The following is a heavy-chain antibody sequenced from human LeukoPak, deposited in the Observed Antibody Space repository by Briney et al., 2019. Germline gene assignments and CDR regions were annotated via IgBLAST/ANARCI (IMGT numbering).Heavy chain of an antibody. CDR2: INSDGSST. CDR1: GFPFSSYW. D-gene: IGHD4-23*01. Sequence: GGSLRLSCAASGFPFSSYWMHWVRQAPGKGLVWVSRINSDGSSTSYADSVKGRFTISRDNAKNTLYLQMNSLRAEDTAVYYCAKDLTTVVTPSFDYWGQGTLVTVSS. CDR3: AKDLTTVVTPSFDY. J-gene: IGHJ4*02. V-gene: IGHV3-74*01.